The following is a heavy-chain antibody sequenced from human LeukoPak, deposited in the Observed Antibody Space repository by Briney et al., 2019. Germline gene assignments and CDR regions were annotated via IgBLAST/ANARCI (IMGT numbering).Heavy chain of an antibody. V-gene: IGHV1-18*01. J-gene: IGHJ6*03. D-gene: IGHD3-16*01. Sequence: ASVKVSCKASGYSFVLYGISWVRQAPGQGPEWMGWISTYNGNTKYAEKFQGRVTITRNTSISTAYMELSSLRSEDTAVYYCARAGEPNYYYYYMDVWGKGTTVTVSS. CDR3: ARAGEPNYYYYYMDV. CDR1: GYSFVLYG. CDR2: ISTYNGNT.